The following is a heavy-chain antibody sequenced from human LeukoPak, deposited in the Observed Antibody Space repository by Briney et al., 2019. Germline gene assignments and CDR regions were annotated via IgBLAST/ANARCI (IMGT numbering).Heavy chain of an antibody. Sequence: SETLSLTCTVSGYSISSGYYWGWIRQPPGKGLEWIGSIYHSGSTYYNPSLKSRVTISVDTSKNQFSLKLSSVTAADTAVYYCARVGGFSYDSSGYYSPTNYWGQGTLVTVSS. CDR3: ARVGGFSYDSSGYYSPTNY. J-gene: IGHJ4*02. V-gene: IGHV4-38-2*02. D-gene: IGHD3-22*01. CDR2: IYHSGST. CDR1: GYSISSGYY.